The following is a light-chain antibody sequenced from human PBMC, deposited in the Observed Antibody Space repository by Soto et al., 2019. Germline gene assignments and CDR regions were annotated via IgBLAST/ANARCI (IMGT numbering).Light chain of an antibody. Sequence: EIVLKQSPGTLSLSPGERPTLSCSASQSVSSSYLAWYQQKPGQAPRLLIYGASSRATGIPDRFSGSGSGTDFTLTISRLEPEDFAVYYCQQYGSSPKAFGQGTKVDIK. CDR1: QSVSSSY. CDR3: QQYGSSPKA. CDR2: GAS. J-gene: IGKJ1*01. V-gene: IGKV3-20*01.